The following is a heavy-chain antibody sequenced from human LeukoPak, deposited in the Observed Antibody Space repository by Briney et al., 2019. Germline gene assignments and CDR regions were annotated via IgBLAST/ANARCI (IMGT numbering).Heavy chain of an antibody. CDR3: ARQSGGFYGSSGYYSDS. D-gene: IGHD3-22*01. Sequence: GGSLRLSCAVSGFTFSSHAMTWVRQAPGKGLEWVSAIEGSGGSTYYADSVKGRFAISRDNSKNTLYLQMNSLRAEDTAVYFCARQSGGFYGSSGYYSDSWGQGTLVTVSS. CDR2: IEGSGGST. V-gene: IGHV3-23*01. J-gene: IGHJ4*02. CDR1: GFTFSSHA.